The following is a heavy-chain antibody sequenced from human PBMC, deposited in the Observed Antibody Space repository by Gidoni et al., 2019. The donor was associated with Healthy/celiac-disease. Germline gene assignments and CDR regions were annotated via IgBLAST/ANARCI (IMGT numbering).Heavy chain of an antibody. D-gene: IGHD6-13*01. CDR1: GGSFSGYY. CDR2: INHSGST. CDR3: ARVDSSSWVDY. J-gene: IGHJ4*02. Sequence: QVQLQQWGAGLLKPSETLSLTCAVYGGSFSGYYWSWIRQPPGKGLEWIGEINHSGSTNYNPSLKSRVTISVDTSKNQFSLKLSSVTAADTAVYYCARVDSSSWVDYWGQGTLVTVSS. V-gene: IGHV4-34*01.